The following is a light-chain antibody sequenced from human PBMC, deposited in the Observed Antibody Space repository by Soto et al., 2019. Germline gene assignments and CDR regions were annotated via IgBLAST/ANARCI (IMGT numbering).Light chain of an antibody. CDR1: QSVSNY. Sequence: DIVLTQSPATLSLSPGERATLSCRASQSVSNYLAWYQQKPGQAPRLLIYDASNRAPGIPARFSGSGSGADFSLTISSLEPEDFAAYYCQQRKSRLTFGGGTKVEIK. J-gene: IGKJ4*01. CDR2: DAS. CDR3: QQRKSRLT. V-gene: IGKV3-11*01.